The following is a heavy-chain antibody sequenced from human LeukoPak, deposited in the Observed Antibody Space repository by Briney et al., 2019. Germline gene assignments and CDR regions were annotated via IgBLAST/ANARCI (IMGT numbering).Heavy chain of an antibody. CDR1: GYSISSGYY. J-gene: IGHJ4*02. V-gene: IGHV4-38-2*01. CDR2: IHHSGTA. D-gene: IGHD2-2*02. Sequence: SETLSLTCAVSGYSISSGYYWGWIRQPPGKGLEWIGSIHHSGTAYYNPSLKSRATISVDTSKNQFSLKLSSVTAADTAVYYCASSRAVVVPAAIGSLGFYFDYWGQGTLVTVSS. CDR3: ASSRAVVVPAAIGSLGFYFDY.